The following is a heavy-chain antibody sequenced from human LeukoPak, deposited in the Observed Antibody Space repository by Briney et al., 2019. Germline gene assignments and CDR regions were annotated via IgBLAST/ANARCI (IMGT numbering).Heavy chain of an antibody. CDR3: AKAGPGSSWYYDY. D-gene: IGHD6-13*01. CDR2: ISWNSGSI. CDR1: GFTFDDYA. Sequence: PGGSLRLSCAASGFTFDDYAMHWVRQAPVKGLEWVSGISWNSGSIGYADSVKGRFTISRDNAKNSLYLQMNSLRAEDMALYYCAKAGPGSSWYYDYWGQGALVTVSS. V-gene: IGHV3-9*03. J-gene: IGHJ4*02.